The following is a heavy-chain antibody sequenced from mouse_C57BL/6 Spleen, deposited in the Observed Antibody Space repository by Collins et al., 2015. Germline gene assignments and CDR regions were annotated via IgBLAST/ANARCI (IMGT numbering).Heavy chain of an antibody. Sequence: EVQLLETGGGLVQPGGSRGLSCEGSGFTFSGFWMSWVRQTPGKTLEWIGDINSDGSAINYAPSIKDRFTIFRDNDKSTLYLQMSNVRSEDTATYFCMRYGNYWYFDVWGAGTTVTFPS. CDR2: INSDGSAI. CDR1: GFTFSGFW. CDR3: MRYGNYWYFDV. D-gene: IGHD2-1*01. V-gene: IGHV11-2*02. J-gene: IGHJ1*01.